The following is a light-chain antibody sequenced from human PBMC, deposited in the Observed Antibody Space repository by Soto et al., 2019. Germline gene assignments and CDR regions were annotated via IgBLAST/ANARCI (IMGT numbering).Light chain of an antibody. Sequence: QSVLTQPPSASGTPGQRITISCSGASSNLGSNYVYWYQQVPGTAPKLLIYSNDQRSSGVPDRFSASKSGTSASLAISGLRSEDGADYYCSSWDDSLSGWLFGKGTKLTVL. CDR3: SSWDDSLSGWL. CDR2: SND. V-gene: IGLV1-47*02. CDR1: SSNLGSNY. J-gene: IGLJ3*02.